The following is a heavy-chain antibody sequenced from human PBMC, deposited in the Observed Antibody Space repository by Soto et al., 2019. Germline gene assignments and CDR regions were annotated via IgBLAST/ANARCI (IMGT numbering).Heavy chain of an antibody. Sequence: EVQLVESGGGLVKPGGSLRLSCAGSGFFFSSYTMNWVRQAPGKGLEWVSSISGNRGYIYYADSVKGRFTISRDNAKNSLFLQMKNLRAEDTAVYYCASEITVDGRAGYWGQGTLVTVSS. V-gene: IGHV3-21*01. J-gene: IGHJ4*02. D-gene: IGHD6-19*01. CDR3: ASEITVDGRAGY. CDR1: GFFFSSYT. CDR2: ISGNRGYI.